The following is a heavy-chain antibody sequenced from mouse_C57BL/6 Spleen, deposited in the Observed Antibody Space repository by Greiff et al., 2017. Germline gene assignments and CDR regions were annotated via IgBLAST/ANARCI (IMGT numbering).Heavy chain of an antibody. V-gene: IGHV1-42*01. D-gene: IGHD1-1*01. Sequence: EVKLMESGPELVKPGASVKISCKASGYSFTGYYMNWVKQSPEKSLEWIGEINPSTGGTTYNQKFKAKATLTVDKSSSTAYMQLKSLTSEDSAVYYVARSPNYYGSSPLAMDCWGQGTSVTVSS. CDR3: ARSPNYYGSSPLAMDC. CDR2: INPSTGGT. CDR1: GYSFTGYY. J-gene: IGHJ4*01.